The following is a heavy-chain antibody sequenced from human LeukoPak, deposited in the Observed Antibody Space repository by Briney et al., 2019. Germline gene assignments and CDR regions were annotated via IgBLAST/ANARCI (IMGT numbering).Heavy chain of an antibody. J-gene: IGHJ4*02. Sequence: PSETLSLTCTVSGGSISDSNYFWGWIRQHPGKGLEWIGCIYYTGSTYYNPSLERRVTISVATSKNQFSLKVSSVTAADTAVYFCARTITIFGALGYFDYWGQGTLVTVSS. CDR1: GGSISDSNYF. D-gene: IGHD3-3*01. V-gene: IGHV4-31*03. CDR2: IYYTGST. CDR3: ARTITIFGALGYFDY.